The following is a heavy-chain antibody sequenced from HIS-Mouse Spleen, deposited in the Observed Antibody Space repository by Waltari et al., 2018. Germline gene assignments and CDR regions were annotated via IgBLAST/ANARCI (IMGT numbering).Heavy chain of an antibody. CDR1: GGSISSSSSY. CDR3: AREIPYSSSWYDWYFDL. V-gene: IGHV4-39*07. Sequence: QLQLQESGPGLVKPSATRSLTCTVSGGSISSSSSYLGWIRQPPGKGLEWIGSIYYSGSTYYNPSLKSRVTISVDTSKNQFSLKLSSVTAADTAVYYCAREIPYSSSWYDWYFDLWGRGTLVTVSS. D-gene: IGHD6-13*01. CDR2: IYYSGST. J-gene: IGHJ2*01.